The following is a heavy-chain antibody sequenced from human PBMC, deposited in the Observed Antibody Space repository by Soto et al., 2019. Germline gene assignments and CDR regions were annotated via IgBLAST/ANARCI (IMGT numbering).Heavy chain of an antibody. CDR3: ASSESSAPDAFDI. Sequence: PGGSLRLSCAASGFTFSSYWMSWVRQAPGKGLEWVANIKQDGSEKYYVDSVKGRFTISRDNAKNSLYLQMNSLRAEDTAVYYCASSESSAPDAFDIWGQGTMVTVSS. CDR2: IKQDGSEK. CDR1: GFTFSSYW. J-gene: IGHJ3*02. V-gene: IGHV3-7*01.